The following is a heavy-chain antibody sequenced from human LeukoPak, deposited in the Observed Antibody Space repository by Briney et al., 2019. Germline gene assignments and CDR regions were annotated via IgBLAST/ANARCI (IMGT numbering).Heavy chain of an antibody. V-gene: IGHV4-59*01. Sequence: SETLSLTCTVSGGSMRSYYWSWIRQPPGKGLEWIGYIYYTGSTNCDPSLKSRVTISIDTSKNQFSLKLRSVTAADTAVYYCAREVPIVRGLRWDYWGQGTLVTVSS. J-gene: IGHJ4*02. CDR3: AREVPIVRGLRWDY. CDR1: GGSMRSYY. CDR2: IYYTGST. D-gene: IGHD3-10*01.